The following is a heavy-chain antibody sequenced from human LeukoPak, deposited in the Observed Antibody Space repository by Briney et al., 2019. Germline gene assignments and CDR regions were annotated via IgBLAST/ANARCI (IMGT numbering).Heavy chain of an antibody. CDR1: GGSISSYY. D-gene: IGHD4-11*01. CDR2: IYYSGST. J-gene: IGHJ6*03. Sequence: SETLSLTCTVSGGSISSYYWSWIRQPPGKGLEWIGYIYYSGSTNYNPSLKSRVTISVDTSKNQFSLKLSSVTAADTAVYYCARQGTTVTATWYYYYMDVWGKGTTVTVSS. CDR3: ARQGTTVTATWYYYYMDV. V-gene: IGHV4-59*01.